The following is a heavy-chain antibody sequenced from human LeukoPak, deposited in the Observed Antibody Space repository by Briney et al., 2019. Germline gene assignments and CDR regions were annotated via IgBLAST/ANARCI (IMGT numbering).Heavy chain of an antibody. V-gene: IGHV3-33*01. CDR1: GFTFSSYG. Sequence: GGSLRLSCAASGFTFSSYGMHWVRQARGKGLEWVAVIWYDGSDKYYADSVKGRFTISRENSKNTLYLQMNSLRAEDTAVYYCAREITVTSTTYFDYWGQGTLVTVSS. CDR2: IWYDGSDK. CDR3: AREITVTSTTYFDY. J-gene: IGHJ4*02. D-gene: IGHD4-17*01.